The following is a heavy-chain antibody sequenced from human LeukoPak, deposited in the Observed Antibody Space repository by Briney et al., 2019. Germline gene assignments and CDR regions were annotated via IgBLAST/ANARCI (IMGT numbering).Heavy chain of an antibody. V-gene: IGHV3-33*01. D-gene: IGHD2-15*01. CDR2: IWYDGSNK. CDR3: ARDRRLLYFDY. CDR1: GFTFSSYG. Sequence: GGSLRLSCAASGFTFSSYGMHWVRQAPGKGLEWVAVIWYDGSNKYYADSVKGRFTISRDNSKNTLYLQMNSLRAEDTAVYYCARDRRLLYFDYWGQGTLVTVSS. J-gene: IGHJ4*02.